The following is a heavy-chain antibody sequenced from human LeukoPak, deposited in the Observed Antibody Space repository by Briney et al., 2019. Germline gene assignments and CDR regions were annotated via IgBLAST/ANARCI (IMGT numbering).Heavy chain of an antibody. J-gene: IGHJ4*02. CDR2: ISGSGGST. Sequence: GGSLRLSCAASGFTFSDYYMSWIRQAPGKGLEWVSAISGSGGSTYYADSVKGRFTISRDNSKNTLYLQMNSLRAEDTAVYYCAKDEVTIFGVVHYSIQDYWGQGTLVTVSS. CDR1: GFTFSDYY. D-gene: IGHD3-3*01. V-gene: IGHV3-23*01. CDR3: AKDEVTIFGVVHYSIQDY.